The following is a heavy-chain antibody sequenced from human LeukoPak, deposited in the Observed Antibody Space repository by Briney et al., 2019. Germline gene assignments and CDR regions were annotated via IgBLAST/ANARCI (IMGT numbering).Heavy chain of an antibody. J-gene: IGHJ3*02. D-gene: IGHD3-16*01. CDR1: GDSVSGISFY. Sequence: SETLSLTCTVSGDSVSGISFYWSWIRQPPGKGLQYIGYIQYSGSTNYNPSLKSRVTTSIDTSKNQFSLKLSSVTAADAAVYYCARHWGYDAFDIWGQGTMVTVSS. CDR3: ARHWGYDAFDI. V-gene: IGHV4-61*01. CDR2: IQYSGST.